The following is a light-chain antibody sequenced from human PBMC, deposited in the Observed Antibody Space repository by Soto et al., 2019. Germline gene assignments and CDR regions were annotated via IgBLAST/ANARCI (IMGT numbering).Light chain of an antibody. CDR1: QSVSSSY. Sequence: EIVLTDSPGTLSLSPGERATLSCSASQSVSSSYLAWYQQKPGQAPRLLFYGASTRATGIPARFSGSGSGTEFTLTISSLQSEDFAVYYCQHYYNWPRTFGQGTKVDIK. J-gene: IGKJ1*01. CDR3: QHYYNWPRT. CDR2: GAS. V-gene: IGKV3-15*01.